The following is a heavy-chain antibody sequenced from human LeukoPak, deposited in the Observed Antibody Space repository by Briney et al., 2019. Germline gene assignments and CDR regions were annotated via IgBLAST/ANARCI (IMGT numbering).Heavy chain of an antibody. D-gene: IGHD2-8*01. V-gene: IGHV1-2*02. CDR1: GYTFTDYY. CDR3: ARGLYCSNGVCHTEFDH. CDR2: MNPNSGGT. J-gene: IGHJ4*02. Sequence: ASVKVSCKSSGYTFTDYYIQWVRQAPGQGLEWMGWMNPNSGGTNYAQKFKGRVTMTRDMSISTAYMEVSGLRSDDTAIYFCARGLYCSNGVCHTEFDHWGQGTLVTVSS.